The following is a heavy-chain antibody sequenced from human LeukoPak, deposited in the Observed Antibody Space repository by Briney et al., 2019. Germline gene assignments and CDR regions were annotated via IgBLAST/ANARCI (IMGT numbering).Heavy chain of an antibody. D-gene: IGHD2-2*01. V-gene: IGHV4-61*02. Sequence: SETLSLTCTVSGGSISSGSYYWSWIRQPAGKGLEWIGRIYTSGSTNYNPSLKSRVTISVDTSKNQFSLKLSPVTAADTAVYYCAREGGDIVVVPAAYNAFDIWGQGTMVTVSS. CDR3: AREGGDIVVVPAAYNAFDI. CDR2: IYTSGST. CDR1: GGSISSGSYY. J-gene: IGHJ3*02.